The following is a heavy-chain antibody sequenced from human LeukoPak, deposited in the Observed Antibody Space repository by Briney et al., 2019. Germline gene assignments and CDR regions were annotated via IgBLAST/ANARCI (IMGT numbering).Heavy chain of an antibody. CDR3: AKSSGTFYVFDS. V-gene: IGHV3-23*01. D-gene: IGHD1-26*01. J-gene: IGHJ4*02. CDR1: GFTFSSYV. CDR2: ISGSGDGT. Sequence: VGSLRLSCAASGFTFSSYVMSWVRQAPGEGLEWVSSISGSGDGTYYADAVKGRFSISRDNSKNTLHLQMNSLRAEDTATYYCAKSSGTFYVFDSWGQGTLVTVSS.